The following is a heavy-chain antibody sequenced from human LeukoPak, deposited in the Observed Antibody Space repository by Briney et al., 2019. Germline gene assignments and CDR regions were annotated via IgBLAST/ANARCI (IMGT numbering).Heavy chain of an antibody. J-gene: IGHJ4*02. Sequence: GGSLRLSCAASGFTFSSYSMNCVRQAPGKGLEWVSSISSSSSYIYYADSVKGRFTISRDSAKNSPYLPMNRLRAEDTAVYYCARDRTNYYDSSGYWDYWGQGTLVTVSS. V-gene: IGHV3-21*01. CDR1: GFTFSSYS. CDR3: ARDRTNYYDSSGYWDY. D-gene: IGHD3-22*01. CDR2: ISSSSSYI.